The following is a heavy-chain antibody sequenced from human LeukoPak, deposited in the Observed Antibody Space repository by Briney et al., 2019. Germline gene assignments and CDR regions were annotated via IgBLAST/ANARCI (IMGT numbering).Heavy chain of an antibody. D-gene: IGHD2-2*01. Sequence: GGSLRLSCAASGFTFSTYGMSWVRQAPGKGLEWVSSISSSSSYIYYADSVKGRFTIPRDNAKNSLYLQMNSLRAEDTAVYYCARVVPAAGGDYWGQGTLVTVSS. CDR3: ARVVPAAGGDY. J-gene: IGHJ4*02. CDR1: GFTFSTYG. CDR2: ISSSSSYI. V-gene: IGHV3-21*01.